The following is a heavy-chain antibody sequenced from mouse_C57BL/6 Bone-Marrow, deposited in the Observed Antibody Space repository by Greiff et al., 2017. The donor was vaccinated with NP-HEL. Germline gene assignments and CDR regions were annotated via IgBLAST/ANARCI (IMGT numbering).Heavy chain of an antibody. D-gene: IGHD2-4*01. CDR1: GFTFSSYT. Sequence: EVMLVESGGGLVKPGGSLKLSCAASGFTFSSYTMSWVRQTPEKRLEWVATISGGGGNTYYPDSVKGRFTISRDNAKNTLYLQMSSLRSEDTALYYCARPIYYDYAWFAYWGQGTLVTVSA. J-gene: IGHJ3*01. V-gene: IGHV5-9*01. CDR3: ARPIYYDYAWFAY. CDR2: ISGGGGNT.